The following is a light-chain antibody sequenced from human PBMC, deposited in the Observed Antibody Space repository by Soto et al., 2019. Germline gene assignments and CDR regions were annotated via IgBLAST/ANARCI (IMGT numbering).Light chain of an antibody. CDR3: AVWDDSLGGRA. CDR1: SSNIGSYA. Sequence: QSVLTQPPSASGTPGQRVIISCSGSSSNIGSYAVTWYRQLPGTAPKLLIYGQSQRPSGVPDRFSGSKSGTSASLAISGLQSEDEADYYCAVWDDSLGGRAFGGGTKLTDL. J-gene: IGLJ2*01. V-gene: IGLV1-44*01. CDR2: GQS.